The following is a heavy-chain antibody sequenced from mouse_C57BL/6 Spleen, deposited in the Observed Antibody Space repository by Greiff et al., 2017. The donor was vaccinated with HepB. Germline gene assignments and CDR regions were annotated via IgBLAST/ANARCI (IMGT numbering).Heavy chain of an antibody. Sequence: VQLQQSGPGLVKPSQSLSLTCSVTGYSITSGYYWNWIRQFPGNKLEWMGYISYDGSNNYNPSLKNRISITRDTSKNQFFLKLNSVTTEDTATYYCAREDGVYAMDYWGQGTSVTVSS. CDR3: AREDGVYAMDY. CDR2: ISYDGSN. D-gene: IGHD1-1*02. CDR1: GYSITSGYY. J-gene: IGHJ4*01. V-gene: IGHV3-6*01.